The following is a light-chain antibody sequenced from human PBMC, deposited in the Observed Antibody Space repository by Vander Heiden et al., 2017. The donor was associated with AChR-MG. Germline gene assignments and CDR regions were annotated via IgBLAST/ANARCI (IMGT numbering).Light chain of an antibody. CDR3: QQYDSYPLT. V-gene: IGKV1-5*03. CDR2: KAT. CDR1: QSINLW. Sequence: DVQVTQSPPTLYAALADRVDITSRAHQSINLWLTWYQQRPGGAPKLLISKATSLQSGVPSRFSGAGSETEFTLTISGLQPDDYATYYCQQYDSYPLTFGGGTRVEI. J-gene: IGKJ4*01.